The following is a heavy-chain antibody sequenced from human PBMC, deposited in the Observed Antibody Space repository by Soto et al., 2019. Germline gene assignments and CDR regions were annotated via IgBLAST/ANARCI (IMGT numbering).Heavy chain of an antibody. Sequence: QVQLQESGPGLVKPSQTLSLTCTVSGGSISSGGYYWSWIRQHPGKGLEWIGYIYYSGSTYYNPSLTSRVTISVDTSKNQFSLKLSSVTAADTAVYYCARGADIVVVTNWFDPWGQGTLVTVSS. CDR1: GGSISSGGYY. V-gene: IGHV4-31*03. CDR2: IYYSGST. J-gene: IGHJ5*02. CDR3: ARGADIVVVTNWFDP. D-gene: IGHD2-15*01.